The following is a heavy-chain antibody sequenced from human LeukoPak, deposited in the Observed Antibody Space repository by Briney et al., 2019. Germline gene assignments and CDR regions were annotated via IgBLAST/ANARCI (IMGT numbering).Heavy chain of an antibody. D-gene: IGHD3-10*01. V-gene: IGHV3-23*01. CDR3: AKDRYYYGLGYYFDY. Sequence: TGGSLRLSCAASGFTFSDYAMNWVRQAPGKGLEWVSGIIASGRDTYYADSVRGRFTISRDTSKNTLYLQINSLRAEDTAVYYCAKDRYYYGLGYYFDYWGQGALVTVSS. J-gene: IGHJ4*02. CDR1: GFTFSDYA. CDR2: IIASGRDT.